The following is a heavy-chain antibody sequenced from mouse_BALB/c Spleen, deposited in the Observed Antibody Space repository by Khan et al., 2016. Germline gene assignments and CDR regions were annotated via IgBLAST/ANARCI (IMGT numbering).Heavy chain of an antibody. J-gene: IGHJ4*01. CDR3: ARAWYSMDY. CDR1: AYTFNNYW. Sequence: QVQLQQSGAELMKPGASVKISCKATAYTFNNYWIEWVKQRPGHGLEWIGDILPGSGNSNYNENLKGKATFTADTSSNTAYMQLSSLTSEDSAVYYCARAWYSMDYWGQGTSVTVSS. CDR2: ILPGSGNS. V-gene: IGHV1-9*01.